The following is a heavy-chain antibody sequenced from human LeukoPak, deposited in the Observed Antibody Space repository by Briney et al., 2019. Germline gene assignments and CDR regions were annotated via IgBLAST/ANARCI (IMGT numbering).Heavy chain of an antibody. CDR1: GFTFSSYS. D-gene: IGHD6-19*01. V-gene: IGHV3-48*04. CDR3: SRTPYSSGWYFDY. J-gene: IGHJ4*01. Sequence: GGSLRLSCAASGFTFSSYSMNWVRQAPGKGLEWVAYITSSGSTIYYADSVKGRFTISRDNAKNSLNLQMNSLRGEDTAVYYCSRTPYSSGWYFDYWGHGTLVTVSS. CDR2: ITSSGSTI.